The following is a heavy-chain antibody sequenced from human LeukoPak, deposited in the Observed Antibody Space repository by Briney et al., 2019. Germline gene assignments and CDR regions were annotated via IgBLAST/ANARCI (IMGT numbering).Heavy chain of an antibody. Sequence: GGSLRLSCAASGFTFSSYAMSWVRQAPGKGLEWVSAISGSGGSTYYADSVKGRFTISRDNSKNTLYLQMNSLRAEDTAVYYCAKDTDSSGYFDAFDMWGQGTMVTVSS. CDR3: AKDTDSSGYFDAFDM. V-gene: IGHV3-23*01. CDR1: GFTFSSYA. J-gene: IGHJ3*02. CDR2: ISGSGGST. D-gene: IGHD3-22*01.